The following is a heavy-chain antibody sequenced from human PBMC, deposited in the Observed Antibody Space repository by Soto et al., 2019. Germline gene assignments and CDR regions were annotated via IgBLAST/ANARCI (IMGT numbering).Heavy chain of an antibody. V-gene: IGHV3-74*01. CDR1: GITFSSYW. Sequence: PGGSLRLSCAASGITFSSYWMHWVRQAPGKGLVWVSRINSDGSTTSYADSVKGRFTISRDNAKNTLYLQMNSLRAEDTAVYYCTRVAVAKYHFDYWGQGTLVTVSS. J-gene: IGHJ4*02. D-gene: IGHD6-19*01. CDR3: TRVAVAKYHFDY. CDR2: INSDGSTT.